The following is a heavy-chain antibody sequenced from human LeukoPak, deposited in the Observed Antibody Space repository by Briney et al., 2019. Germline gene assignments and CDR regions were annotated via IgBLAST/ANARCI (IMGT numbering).Heavy chain of an antibody. Sequence: GGSLRLSCAASGFTFSSYAMHWVRQAPGKGLEWVAVISYSGGNKYYADSVKGRFTISRDNSKNTLYLQMNSLRAEETAVYYCARDTNFKPNLGYSGSGLSDSWGQGNLVTVSS. CDR1: GFTFSSYA. CDR3: ARDTNFKPNLGYSGSGLSDS. CDR2: ISYSGGNK. V-gene: IGHV3-30-3*01. J-gene: IGHJ4*02. D-gene: IGHD3-10*01.